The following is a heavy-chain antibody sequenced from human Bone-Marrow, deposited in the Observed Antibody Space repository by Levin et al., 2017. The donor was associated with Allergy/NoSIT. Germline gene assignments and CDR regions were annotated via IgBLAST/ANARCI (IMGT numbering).Heavy chain of an antibody. CDR3: AKLYFDNTLLYQYGMDV. Sequence: PSETLSLTCTVSGASISRHHWAWIRQPAGKGLEWIGRIYSSDNNNYNPSLKSRVTMSIDTPKNQFSLRLSSVTAADTAVYYCAKLYFDNTLLYQYGMDVWGQGTTVTVSS. D-gene: IGHD3-9*01. CDR1: GASISRHH. CDR2: IYSSDNN. V-gene: IGHV4-4*07. J-gene: IGHJ6*02.